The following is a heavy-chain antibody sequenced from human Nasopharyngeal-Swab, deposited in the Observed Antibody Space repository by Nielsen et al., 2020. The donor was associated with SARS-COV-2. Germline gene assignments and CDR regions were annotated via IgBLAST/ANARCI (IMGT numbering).Heavy chain of an antibody. J-gene: IGHJ6*02. CDR2: IYYSGSA. D-gene: IGHD3-3*01. CDR3: ARNEFRSGYYGTAEYYGLDV. Sequence: SETLPLTYTVSGGSLNSINYYWGWIRQPPGKGLEWIGSIYYSGSAYYNPSLKSRVTISVDTSKNQFSLKLSSVTAADTAVYYCARNEFRSGYYGTAEYYGLDVWGQGTTVTVSS. CDR1: GGSLNSINYY. V-gene: IGHV4-39*07.